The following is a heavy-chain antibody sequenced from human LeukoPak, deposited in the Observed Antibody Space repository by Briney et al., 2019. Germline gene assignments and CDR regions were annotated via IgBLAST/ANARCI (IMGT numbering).Heavy chain of an antibody. V-gene: IGHV3-7*03. CDR2: IKEDGSKK. CDR3: AREFYTSSLDA. D-gene: IGHD6-13*01. J-gene: IGHJ5*02. Sequence: GGSLRLSCGASGCTLSSYWMTWVRQAPGKGLEWVANIKEDGSKKYYVESVRGRFTISRDNAKNSLYVQMNSLRAEDTAVYYCAREFYTSSLDAWGQGTLVTVSS. CDR1: GCTLSSYW.